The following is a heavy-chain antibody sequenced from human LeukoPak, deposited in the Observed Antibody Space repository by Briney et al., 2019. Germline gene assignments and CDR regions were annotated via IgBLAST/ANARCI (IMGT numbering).Heavy chain of an antibody. V-gene: IGHV1-69*13. Sequence: SVKVSCKASGGTFSSYAISWVRQAPGQGLEWMGAIIPIFGTANYAQKFQGRVTITADESTSTAYMELSSLRSEDTAVYYCAGPRATGTTISAKFYYYGMDVWGQGTTVTVSS. CDR2: IIPIFGTA. CDR3: AGPRATGTTISAKFYYYGMDV. CDR1: GGTFSSYA. J-gene: IGHJ6*02. D-gene: IGHD1-7*01.